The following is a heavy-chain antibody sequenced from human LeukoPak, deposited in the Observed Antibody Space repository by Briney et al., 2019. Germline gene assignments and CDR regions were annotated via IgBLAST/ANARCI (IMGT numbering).Heavy chain of an antibody. CDR3: ARVAKPYYDSSGYYYYFDY. Sequence: SVKVSCKASGYTFTSYGISWVRQAPGQGLEWMGGIIPIFGTANYAQKFQGRVTITTDESTSTAYMELSSLRSDDTAVYYCARVAKPYYDSSGYYYYFDYWGQGTLVTVSS. CDR1: GYTFTSYG. V-gene: IGHV1-69*05. D-gene: IGHD3-22*01. CDR2: IIPIFGTA. J-gene: IGHJ4*02.